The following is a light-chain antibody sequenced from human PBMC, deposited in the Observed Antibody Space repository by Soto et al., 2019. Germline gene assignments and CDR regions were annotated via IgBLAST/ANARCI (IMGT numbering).Light chain of an antibody. CDR2: GAS. Sequence: ESVLTQSPGTLSLSPGERATLSCRASQSVSSNYLAWYQQKPGQAPRLLIYGASTRATGIPDRFSGSGSGTDFTLSISRLEPEAFAVYYCQQFGGSSYSFGQGTKLEIK. J-gene: IGKJ2*03. CDR3: QQFGGSSYS. CDR1: QSVSSNY. V-gene: IGKV3-20*01.